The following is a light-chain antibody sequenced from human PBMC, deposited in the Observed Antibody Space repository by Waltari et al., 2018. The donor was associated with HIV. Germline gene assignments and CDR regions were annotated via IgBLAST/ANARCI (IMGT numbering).Light chain of an antibody. Sequence: SSELTQPPSVSVSPGQTARITCTGDASPKPYPHRCPQQPGRVPLVVRHKNAGGPSGIPERFSAALSGQTVTLTISGVQTDDEAYYYCLSADSSGTYVCGPGTTVTVL. J-gene: IGLJ1*01. V-gene: IGLV3-25*03. CDR2: KNA. CDR1: ASPKPY. CDR3: LSADSSGTYV.